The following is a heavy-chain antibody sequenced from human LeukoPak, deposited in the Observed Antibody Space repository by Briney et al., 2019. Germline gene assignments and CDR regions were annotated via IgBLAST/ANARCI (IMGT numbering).Heavy chain of an antibody. V-gene: IGHV4-34*01. CDR3: ARSAPLGYCSSTSCGAYYYYHYMDV. CDR1: GGSFSGYY. Sequence: SETLSLTCAVYGGSFSGYYWSWIRQPPGKGLEWIGEINHSGSTNYNPSLKSRVTISVDTSKNQFSLKLSSVTAADTAVYYCARSAPLGYCSSTSCGAYYYYHYMDVWGKGTTVTVSS. D-gene: IGHD2-2*01. J-gene: IGHJ6*03. CDR2: INHSGST.